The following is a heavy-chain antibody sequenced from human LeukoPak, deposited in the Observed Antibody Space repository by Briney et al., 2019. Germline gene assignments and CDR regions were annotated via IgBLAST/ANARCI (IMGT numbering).Heavy chain of an antibody. CDR1: GFTFSDYY. J-gene: IGHJ4*02. CDR3: AKDPVLGPTY. D-gene: IGHD1-1*01. V-gene: IGHV3-11*01. CDR2: ISSSGSTI. Sequence: PGGSLRLSCAASGFTFSDYYMSWIRQAPGKGLEWVSYISSSGSTIYYADSVKGRFTISRDNSKNTLYLQMNSLRAEDTAVYYCAKDPVLGPTYWGQGTLVTVSS.